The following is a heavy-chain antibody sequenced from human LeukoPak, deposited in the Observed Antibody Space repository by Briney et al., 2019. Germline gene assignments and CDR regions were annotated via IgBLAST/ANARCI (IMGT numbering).Heavy chain of an antibody. Sequence: ASVKGSCKASGYTFTSYGICWVRQAPGQRLERVGWISAYNGNTNSAQKLQGRVTMTTDTSTSTAYMELRSLRSDATAVYYCARLASRGIAVAGYTCNWWWELDYWGQGTLVTVSS. CDR2: ISAYNGNT. CDR3: ARLASRGIAVAGYTCNWWWELDY. D-gene: IGHD6-19*01. CDR1: GYTFTSYG. V-gene: IGHV1-18*01. J-gene: IGHJ4*02.